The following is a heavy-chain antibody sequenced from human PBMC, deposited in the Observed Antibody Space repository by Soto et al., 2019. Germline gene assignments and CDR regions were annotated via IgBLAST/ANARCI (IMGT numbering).Heavy chain of an antibody. V-gene: IGHV5-10-1*01. D-gene: IGHD6-6*01. Sequence: GESLKISCKGSGYSFTSYWISWVRQMPGKGLEWMGRIDPSDSYTNYSPSFQGHVTISADKSISTAYLQWSSLKASDTAMYYCASKYSSSSGYYYYGMDVWGQGTTVTVSS. CDR2: IDPSDSYT. CDR1: GYSFTSYW. J-gene: IGHJ6*02. CDR3: ASKYSSSSGYYYYGMDV.